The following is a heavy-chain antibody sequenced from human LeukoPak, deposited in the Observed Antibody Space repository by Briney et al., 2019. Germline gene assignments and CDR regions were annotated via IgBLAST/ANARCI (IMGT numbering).Heavy chain of an antibody. J-gene: IGHJ6*02. CDR2: IKQDGSEK. CDR1: GFTFSSYW. D-gene: IGHD2-2*01. Sequence: GGSLRLSCAASGFTFSSYWMSWVRQAPGKGMEWVANIKQDGSEKYYVDSVKGRFTISRDNAKNSLYLQMNSLRAEDTAVYYCARDISCSSTSCYHYGMDVWGQGTTVTVSS. CDR3: ARDISCSSTSCYHYGMDV. V-gene: IGHV3-7*01.